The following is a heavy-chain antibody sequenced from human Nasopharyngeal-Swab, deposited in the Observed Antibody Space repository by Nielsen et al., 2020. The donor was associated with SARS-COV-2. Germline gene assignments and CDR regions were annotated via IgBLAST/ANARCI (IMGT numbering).Heavy chain of an antibody. Sequence: ASVKVSCKVSGYTLTELSMHWVRQAPGKGLEWVGGFDPEDGETIYAQKFQGRVTMTEDTSISTAYMELSSLRSEDTAVYYCARGGADGDDAFDIWGQGTMVTVSS. CDR3: ARGGADGDDAFDI. CDR1: GYTLTELS. V-gene: IGHV1-24*01. J-gene: IGHJ3*02. CDR2: FDPEDGET. D-gene: IGHD3-10*01.